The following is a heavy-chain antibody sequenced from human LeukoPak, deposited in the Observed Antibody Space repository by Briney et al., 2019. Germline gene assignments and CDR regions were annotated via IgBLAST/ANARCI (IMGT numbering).Heavy chain of an antibody. CDR3: ARDGIFDF. J-gene: IGHJ4*02. Sequence: GGSLRLSCAASGFTFSTYSMHWVRQAPGKGLEWVSSIRSGGTYINYADSVKGRFSISRDDAKNSLYLQMNSLRAEDTAVYYCARDGIFDFWGQGTLVTVSS. V-gene: IGHV3-21*01. CDR1: GFTFSTYS. CDR2: IRSGGTYI.